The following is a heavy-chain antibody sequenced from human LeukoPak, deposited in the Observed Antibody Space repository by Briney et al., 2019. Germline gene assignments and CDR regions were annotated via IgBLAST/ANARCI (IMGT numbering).Heavy chain of an antibody. CDR3: ARGVTVTPFYYYYGMDV. V-gene: IGHV1-46*01. Sequence: ASVKVSCKASGYTFTSYYMHWVRQAPGQGLEWMGIINPSGGSTSYAQKFQGRVTMTWDTSTSTVYMELSSLRSDDTAVYYCARGVTVTPFYYYYGMDVWGQGTTVTVSS. CDR1: GYTFTSYY. J-gene: IGHJ6*02. D-gene: IGHD4-17*01. CDR2: INPSGGST.